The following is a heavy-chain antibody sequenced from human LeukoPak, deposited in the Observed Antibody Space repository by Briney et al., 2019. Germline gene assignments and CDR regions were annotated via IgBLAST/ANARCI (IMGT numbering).Heavy chain of an antibody. CDR3: ARNNADGEGRFSY. CDR2: INTNTGNP. CDR1: GYSFIKYD. Sequence: ASVKVSCKASGYSFIKYDMNWVRQAPGQGLDWMGWINTNTGNPTYAQGFTGRFVFSLDTSVSTAYLQISGLKAEDTAVYYCARNNADGEGRFSYWGQGTLVTVSS. V-gene: IGHV7-4-1*02. J-gene: IGHJ4*02. D-gene: IGHD3-10*01.